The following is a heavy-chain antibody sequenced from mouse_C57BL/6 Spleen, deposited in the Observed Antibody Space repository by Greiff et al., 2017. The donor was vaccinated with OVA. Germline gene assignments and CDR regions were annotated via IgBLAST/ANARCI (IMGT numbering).Heavy chain of an antibody. CDR3: ARRIFGNSYYFDY. CDR2: INPNNGGT. D-gene: IGHD2-1*01. V-gene: IGHV1-26*01. CDR1: GYTFTDYY. Sequence: VQLQQSGPELVKPGASVKISCKASGYTFTDYYMNWVKQSHGKSLEWIGDINPNNGGTSYNQKFKGKATLTVDKSSSTAYMELRSLTSEDSAVYYCARRIFGNSYYFDYWGQGTTLTVSS. J-gene: IGHJ2*01.